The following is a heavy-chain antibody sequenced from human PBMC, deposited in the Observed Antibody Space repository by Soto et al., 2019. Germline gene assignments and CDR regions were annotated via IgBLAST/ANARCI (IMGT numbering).Heavy chain of an antibody. CDR2: ISAYNGNT. CDR1: GYTFTSYG. V-gene: IGHV1-18*01. Sequence: VASVKVSCKASGYTFTSYGISWVRQAPGQGLEWMGWISAYNGNTNYAQKLQGRVTMTTDTSTSTAYMELRSLRSDDTAVYYCARERSMVATIYGMDVWGQGTTVTVSS. J-gene: IGHJ6*02. D-gene: IGHD5-12*01. CDR3: ARERSMVATIYGMDV.